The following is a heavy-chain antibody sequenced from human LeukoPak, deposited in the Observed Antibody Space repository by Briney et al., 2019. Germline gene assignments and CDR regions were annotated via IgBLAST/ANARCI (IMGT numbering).Heavy chain of an antibody. D-gene: IGHD1-26*01. CDR1: GASISGSNYY. J-gene: IGHJ4*02. Sequence: PSETPSLTCAVSGASISGSNYYWGWIRQPPGKGLEWIGNIYSSGSTYYNASLQSRVTISTDTSKNQFSLRLNSVTAADTAMYYCAKSGGYGLTDYWGQGTRVTVSS. CDR2: IYSSGST. CDR3: AKSGGYGLTDY. V-gene: IGHV4-39*05.